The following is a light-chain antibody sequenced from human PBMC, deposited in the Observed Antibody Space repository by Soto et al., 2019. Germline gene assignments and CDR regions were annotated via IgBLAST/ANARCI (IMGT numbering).Light chain of an antibody. CDR3: QQYGSSPRT. CDR2: GAS. V-gene: IGKV3-20*01. Sequence: EIVMTMSPAALSVSPRERATLSCRASQSVSSNLAWYQQKPGQAPRLLIYGASTRATGIPARFSGSGSGTDFTLTISRLEPEDFAVYHCQQYGSSPRTFGQGTKVDIK. CDR1: QSVSSN. J-gene: IGKJ1*01.